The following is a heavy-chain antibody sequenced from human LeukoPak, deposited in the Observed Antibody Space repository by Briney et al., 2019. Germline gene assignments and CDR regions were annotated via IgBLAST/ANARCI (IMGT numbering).Heavy chain of an antibody. Sequence: GASVKVSCKASGGTFSSYAIGWVRQAPGQGLEWMGRIIPILGIANYAQKFQGRVTITADKSTSTAYMELSSLRSEDTAVYYCARDGDDLVYYYYGMDVWGQGTTVTVSS. V-gene: IGHV1-69*04. CDR2: IIPILGIA. CDR1: GGTFSSYA. CDR3: ARDGDDLVYYYYGMDV. J-gene: IGHJ6*02. D-gene: IGHD7-27*01.